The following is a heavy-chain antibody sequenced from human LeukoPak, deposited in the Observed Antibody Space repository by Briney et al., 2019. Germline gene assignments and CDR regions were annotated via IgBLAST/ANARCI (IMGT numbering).Heavy chain of an antibody. V-gene: IGHV1-18*04. D-gene: IGHD3-3*01. Sequence: HGASVKVSCKASGYNFIGSGVTWVRQAPGQGLEWMGWISAYNGNTNYAQKLQGRVTMTTDTSTSTAYMELRSLRSDDTAVYYCARVDDVLRFLEWLPYYSDYWGQGTLVTVSS. CDR2: ISAYNGNT. CDR3: ARVDDVLRFLEWLPYYSDY. CDR1: GYNFIGSG. J-gene: IGHJ4*02.